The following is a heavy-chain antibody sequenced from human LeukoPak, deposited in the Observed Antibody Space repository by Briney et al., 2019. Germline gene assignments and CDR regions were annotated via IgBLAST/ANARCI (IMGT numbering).Heavy chain of an antibody. CDR2: VKYDGSEK. CDR1: GFTFSTYW. J-gene: IGHJ4*02. D-gene: IGHD3-22*01. Sequence: GGSLRLSCAASGFTFSTYWMSWVRQAPGKGLEWVANVKYDGSEKYYVDSVNGRFTISRDNAKNSLYLQMNSLRAEDTAVYYCARHHYYDSSERDYWGQGTLVTVSS. CDR3: ARHHYYDSSERDY. V-gene: IGHV3-7*01.